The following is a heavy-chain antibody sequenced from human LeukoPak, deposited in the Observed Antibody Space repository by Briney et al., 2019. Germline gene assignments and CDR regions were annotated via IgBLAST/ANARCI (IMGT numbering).Heavy chain of an antibody. CDR2: SSSSSSYI. CDR1: GFTFSSYS. V-gene: IGHV3-21*01. CDR3: ASAYSGSYFFAFDI. D-gene: IGHD1-26*01. J-gene: IGHJ3*02. Sequence: PGGSLRLSCAASGFTFSSYSMNLVRQAPGKGLEWVSSSSSSSSYIYYADSVKGRFTISRDNAKNSLYLQMNSLRAEDTAVYYCASAYSGSYFFAFDIWGQGTMVTVSS.